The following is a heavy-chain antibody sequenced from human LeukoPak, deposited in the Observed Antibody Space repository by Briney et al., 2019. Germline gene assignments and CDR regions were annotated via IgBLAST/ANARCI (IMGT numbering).Heavy chain of an antibody. Sequence: GGSLRLSCAASGFTFDDYGMSWVRHAPGKGLEWVSGINWNGGSTGYADSVKGRFTISRDNAKNSLYLQMNSLRAEDTALYHCARAGPKRRPYYYDSSGYYTPIDYWGQGTLVTVSS. J-gene: IGHJ4*02. CDR1: GFTFDDYG. D-gene: IGHD3-22*01. CDR2: INWNGGST. V-gene: IGHV3-20*01. CDR3: ARAGPKRRPYYYDSSGYYTPIDY.